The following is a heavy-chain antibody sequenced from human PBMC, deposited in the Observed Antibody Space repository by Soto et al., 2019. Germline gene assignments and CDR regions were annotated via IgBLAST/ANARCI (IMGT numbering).Heavy chain of an antibody. CDR3: ARDVRNFPAYGMDV. V-gene: IGHV4-30-4*01. J-gene: IGHJ6*02. CDR2: IYYSGST. CDR1: GGSISSGDYY. Sequence: SSETLSLTCTVSGGSISSGDYYWSWIRQPPGKGLEWIGYIYYSGSTYYNPSLKSRVTISVDTSKNQFSLKLGSVTAADTAAYYCARDVRNFPAYGMDVWGQGTTVTVSS. D-gene: IGHD3-3*01.